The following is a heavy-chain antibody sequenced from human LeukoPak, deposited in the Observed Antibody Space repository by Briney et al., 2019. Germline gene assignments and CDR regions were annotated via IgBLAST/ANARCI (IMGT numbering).Heavy chain of an antibody. CDR1: GFTFSSYS. CDR2: ISSSSSYI. V-gene: IGHV3-21*01. CDR3: ARGSWPVLLWFGELFPGYYGMDV. J-gene: IGHJ6*04. Sequence: GGSLRLSCAASGFTFSSYSMNWVRQAPGKGLEWVSSISSSSSYIYYADSVKGRFTISRDNAKNSLYLQMNSLRAEDTAVYYCARGSWPVLLWFGELFPGYYGMDVWGKGTTVTVSS. D-gene: IGHD3-10*01.